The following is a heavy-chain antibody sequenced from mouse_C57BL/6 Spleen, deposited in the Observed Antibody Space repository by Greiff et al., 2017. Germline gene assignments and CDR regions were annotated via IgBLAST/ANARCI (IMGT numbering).Heavy chain of an antibody. CDR1: GFTFSSYG. D-gene: IGHD3-3*01. CDR2: ISSGGSYT. Sequence: EVQGVESGGDLVKPGGSLKLSCAASGFTFSSYGMSWVRQTPDKRLEWVATISSGGSYTYYPDSVKGRFTISRDNDKNTLYLHMSSLKSEDTAMYFCVRHEGDGYYFDYWGQGTTLTVSS. J-gene: IGHJ2*01. V-gene: IGHV5-6*01. CDR3: VRHEGDGYYFDY.